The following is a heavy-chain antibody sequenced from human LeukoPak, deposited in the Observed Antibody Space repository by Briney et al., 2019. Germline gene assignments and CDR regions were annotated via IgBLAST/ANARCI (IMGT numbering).Heavy chain of an antibody. CDR3: ARPTMIKPRGAFDI. V-gene: IGHV1-18*01. CDR1: GYTFTIYG. CDR2: ISAYNGNT. D-gene: IGHD3-22*01. J-gene: IGHJ3*02. Sequence: ASVKVSCKASGYTFTIYGISWVRQAPGQGLEWMGWISAYNGNTNYAQKLQGRVTMTTDTSTSTAYMELRSLRSDDTAVYYCARPTMIKPRGAFDIWGQGTMVTVSS.